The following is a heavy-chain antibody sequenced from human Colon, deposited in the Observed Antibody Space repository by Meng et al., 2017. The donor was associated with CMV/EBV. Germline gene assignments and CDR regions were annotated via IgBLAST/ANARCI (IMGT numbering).Heavy chain of an antibody. J-gene: IGHJ5*02. D-gene: IGHD1-1*01. CDR3: ARHRDHHYPNFAFDL. CDR1: GSISSTTSY. Sequence: GSISSTTSYWTWVRQPPGKGLEWVGYIYYSGTAYHNPSLKSRLTISLDTSKNLCSMKLNSVTAADTAVYYCARHRDHHYPNFAFDLWGQGILVTVSS. V-gene: IGHV4-31*02. CDR2: IYYSGTA.